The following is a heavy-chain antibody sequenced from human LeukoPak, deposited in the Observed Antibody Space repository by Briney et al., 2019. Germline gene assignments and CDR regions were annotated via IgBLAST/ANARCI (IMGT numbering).Heavy chain of an antibody. Sequence: SETLSLTCAVYGGSFSGYYWSWIRQPPGKGLEWIGEINHSGSTNYDPSLKSRVTISVDTSKNQFSLKLSSVTAADTAVYYCARGDAKYYYYYYYMDVWGKGTTVTVSS. CDR3: ARGDAKYYYYYYYMDV. CDR2: INHSGST. V-gene: IGHV4-34*01. CDR1: GGSFSGYY. D-gene: IGHD3-10*01. J-gene: IGHJ6*03.